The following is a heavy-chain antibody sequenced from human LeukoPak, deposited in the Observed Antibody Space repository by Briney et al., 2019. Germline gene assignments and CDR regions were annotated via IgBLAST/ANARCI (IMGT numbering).Heavy chain of an antibody. CDR2: ISYTGTT. J-gene: IGHJ4*02. V-gene: IGHV4-39*07. Sequence: SETLSLTCTVSGGSISSRSYFWDWIRQPPGKGLEWIGTISYTGTTYYNPSLKSRVTISLDASKNQFSLNLNSVTAADTALYFCARDLDWNYADYWGQGTLVTVSS. CDR3: ARDLDWNYADY. CDR1: GGSISSRSYF. D-gene: IGHD1-7*01.